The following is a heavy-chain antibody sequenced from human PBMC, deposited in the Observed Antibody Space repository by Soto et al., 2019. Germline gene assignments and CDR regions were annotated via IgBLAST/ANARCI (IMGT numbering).Heavy chain of an antibody. CDR1: GFSLSTSGVG. V-gene: IGHV2-5*02. Sequence: VSGPTLVNPTQTLTLTCTFSGFSLSTSGVGVGWIRQPPGKALEWLALIYWDDDKRYSPSLKSRLTITKDTSKNQVVLTMTNMDPVDTATYYCAHGIAYYYGSGLGWFDPWGQGTLVTVSS. J-gene: IGHJ5*02. D-gene: IGHD3-10*01. CDR3: AHGIAYYYGSGLGWFDP. CDR2: IYWDDDK.